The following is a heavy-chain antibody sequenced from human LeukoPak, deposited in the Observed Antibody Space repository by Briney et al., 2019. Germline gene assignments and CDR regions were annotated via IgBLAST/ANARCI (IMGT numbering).Heavy chain of an antibody. V-gene: IGHV3-21*04. CDR1: GFTFSGYS. D-gene: IGHD6-19*01. J-gene: IGHJ4*02. Sequence: GGSLRLSCAASGFTFSGYSMNWVRQDPGKGLEWVSSITSSSSYIYYADPVKGRFTISRDNAKNSLYLQMNSLRAEDTAVYYCAKLGLRWLVLGYGYFDYWGQGTLVTVSS. CDR2: ITSSSSYI. CDR3: AKLGLRWLVLGYGYFDY.